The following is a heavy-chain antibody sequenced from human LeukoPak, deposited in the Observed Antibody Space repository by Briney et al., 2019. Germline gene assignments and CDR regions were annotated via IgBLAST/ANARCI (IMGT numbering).Heavy chain of an antibody. CDR2: IYYSGST. D-gene: IGHD5-18*01. CDR1: GGSISSYY. V-gene: IGHV4-59*01. Sequence: SETLSLTCTVSGGSISSYYWSWIRQPPGRGLEWIGYIYYSGSTNYNPSLKSRVTISVDTSKNQFSLKLSSVTAADTAVYYCARGGVDTAMVSGYWGQGTLVTVSS. CDR3: ARGGVDTAMVSGY. J-gene: IGHJ4*02.